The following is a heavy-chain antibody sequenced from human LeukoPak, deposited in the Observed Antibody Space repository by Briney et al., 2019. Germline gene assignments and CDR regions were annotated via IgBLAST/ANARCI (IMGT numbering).Heavy chain of an antibody. J-gene: IGHJ6*03. V-gene: IGHV3-48*03. CDR2: ISSSGSTI. CDR1: GFTFSSYE. D-gene: IGHD6-19*01. Sequence: GGSLRLSCAASGFTFSSYEMNWVRQAPGKGLEWVSYISSSGSTIYYADSVKGRFTISRDNAKNSLYLQMNSLRAEDTAVYYCARALSSGWYHYYYYYYMDVWGKGTTVTISS. CDR3: ARALSSGWYHYYYYYYMDV.